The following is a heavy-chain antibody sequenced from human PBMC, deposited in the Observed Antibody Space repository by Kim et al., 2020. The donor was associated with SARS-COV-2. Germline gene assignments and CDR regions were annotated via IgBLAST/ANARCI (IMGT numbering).Heavy chain of an antibody. Sequence: GGSLRLSCAASGFTFSDYYMSWIRQAPGKGLEWVSYISSSGSTIYYADSVKGRFTISRDNAKNSLYLQMNSLRAEDTAVYYCARDIPRHCSSTSCVKPGVTTNPTPYWYFDLWGRGTLVTVSS. CDR3: ARDIPRHCSSTSCVKPGVTTNPTPYWYFDL. CDR1: GFTFSDYY. CDR2: ISSSGSTI. D-gene: IGHD2-2*01. J-gene: IGHJ2*01. V-gene: IGHV3-11*01.